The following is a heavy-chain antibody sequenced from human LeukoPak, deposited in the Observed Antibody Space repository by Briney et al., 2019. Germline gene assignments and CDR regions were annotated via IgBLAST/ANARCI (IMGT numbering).Heavy chain of an antibody. Sequence: SETLSLTCAVYGGSFSGYYWSWIRQPPGKGLEWIGEINHSGSTNYNPSLKSRVTISVDTSKNQFSLKLSSVTAADTAVYYCARAPVRRIAAAGTKYFDYWGQGTLVTVSS. V-gene: IGHV4-34*01. J-gene: IGHJ4*02. D-gene: IGHD6-13*01. CDR3: ARAPVRRIAAAGTKYFDY. CDR2: INHSGST. CDR1: GGSFSGYY.